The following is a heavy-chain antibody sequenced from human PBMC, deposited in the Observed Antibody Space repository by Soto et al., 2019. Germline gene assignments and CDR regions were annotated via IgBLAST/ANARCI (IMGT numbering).Heavy chain of an antibody. J-gene: IGHJ6*02. CDR1: GYTLTELS. D-gene: IGHD3-3*01. V-gene: IGHV1-24*01. CDR3: ATDPEYYDFWSGLNMGMDV. Sequence: ASVKVSCKVSGYTLTELSMHWVRQAPGKGLEWMGGFDPEDGETIYAQKFQGRVTMTEDTSTDTAYMELSSLRSEDTAVYYCATDPEYYDFWSGLNMGMDVWGQGTTVTVYS. CDR2: FDPEDGET.